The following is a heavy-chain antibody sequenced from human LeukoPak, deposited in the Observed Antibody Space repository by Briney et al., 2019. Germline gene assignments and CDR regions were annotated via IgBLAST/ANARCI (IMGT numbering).Heavy chain of an antibody. CDR2: VYYSGST. Sequence: PSETLSLTCNVSGGSISDINYYWAWIRQPPGKGLEWIASVYYSGSTHYNPSLKSRVTISGDTSKNQFSLKVTSVTVADTAVFYCARYQISSGWSLYFDSWGQGILVTVSS. CDR1: GGSISDINYY. D-gene: IGHD6-19*01. CDR3: ARYQISSGWSLYFDS. V-gene: IGHV4-39*07. J-gene: IGHJ4*02.